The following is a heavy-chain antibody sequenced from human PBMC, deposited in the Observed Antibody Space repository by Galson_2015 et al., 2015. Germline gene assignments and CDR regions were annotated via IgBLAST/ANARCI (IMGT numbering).Heavy chain of an antibody. D-gene: IGHD6-13*01. CDR2: INPSGGST. J-gene: IGHJ4*02. Sequence: SVKVSCKASGYTFTNHYLHWVRQAPGQGLEWMGEINPSGGSTRYALNFQGRVAMTMDTSTGTVYMDLSSLKSEDTAVHYCVRGGGFAIAAAGTNWRDWGQGTLVTVSS. CDR1: GYTFTNHY. V-gene: IGHV1-46*01. CDR3: VRGGGFAIAAAGTNWRD.